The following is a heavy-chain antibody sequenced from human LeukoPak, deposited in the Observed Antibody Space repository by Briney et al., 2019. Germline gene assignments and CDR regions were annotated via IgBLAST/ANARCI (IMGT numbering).Heavy chain of an antibody. V-gene: IGHV4-4*02. CDR2: MSHSGST. Sequence: SGTLSLTCAVSGGSISSTYWWSWVRQSPGKGLEWIGEMSHSGSTNYNPSLKSRVTISVDKSKNQFSLNLSSVAAADTAVYYCARVLGYYYGMDVWGQGTTVTVSS. J-gene: IGHJ6*02. CDR3: ARVLGYYYGMDV. CDR1: GGSISSTYW.